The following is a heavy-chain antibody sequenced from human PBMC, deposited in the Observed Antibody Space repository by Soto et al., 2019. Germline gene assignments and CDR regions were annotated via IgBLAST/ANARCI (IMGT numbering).Heavy chain of an antibody. CDR3: ARALLTTVDAFDV. J-gene: IGHJ3*01. CDR2: IYSGGST. Sequence: EVQLVETGGGLIQPGGSLRLSCAASGFTVSSNYLSWVRQAPGRGLAWVSLIYSGGSTYYADSVKGRFTISRDNSRNTRYLQMNSLRAEDTAVYYCARALLTTVDAFDVWGQGTMVTVSS. D-gene: IGHD4-17*01. CDR1: GFTVSSNY. V-gene: IGHV3-53*02.